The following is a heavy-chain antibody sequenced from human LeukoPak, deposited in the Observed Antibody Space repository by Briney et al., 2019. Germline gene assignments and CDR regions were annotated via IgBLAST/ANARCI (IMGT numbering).Heavy chain of an antibody. Sequence: GGSLRLSCAASGFTFNNYAMSWVRQAPGKGLEWVSAISGSSGTTYYADSAQGRFTISRDKSKNTLYLQMNSLRAEDTAVYYCAKSKEDCCGSFDPWGQGTLVTVSS. CDR3: AKSKEDCCGSFDP. J-gene: IGHJ5*02. CDR2: ISGSSGTT. CDR1: GFTFNNYA. V-gene: IGHV3-23*01. D-gene: IGHD2-15*01.